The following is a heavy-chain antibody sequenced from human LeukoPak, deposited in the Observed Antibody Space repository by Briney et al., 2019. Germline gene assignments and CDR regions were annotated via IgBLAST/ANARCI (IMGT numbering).Heavy chain of an antibody. CDR3: ARYSNLISGAGWIDY. D-gene: IGHD6-13*01. Sequence: GESLKISCKGSGYTFTSNWIGWVRQMPGKGLEWMGLIFPGDSDTRYGPSFQGQVTFSADGSISTAYLQWSSLKASDTAMYYCARYSNLISGAGWIDYWGQGTLVTVSS. J-gene: IGHJ4*02. CDR2: IFPGDSDT. V-gene: IGHV5-51*01. CDR1: GYTFTSNW.